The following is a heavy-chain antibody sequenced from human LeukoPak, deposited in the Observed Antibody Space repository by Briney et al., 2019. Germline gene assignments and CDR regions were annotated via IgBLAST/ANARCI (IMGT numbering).Heavy chain of an antibody. J-gene: IGHJ4*02. CDR2: IYSGGST. CDR3: ARTTTQRGYRYFDY. CDR1: GFTVSSNH. V-gene: IGHV3-66*01. D-gene: IGHD5-12*01. Sequence: PGGSLRLSCAASGFTVSSNHMSWVRQAPGKGLEWVSVIYSGGSTYYADSVKGRFTISRDNSKNTLYLQMDSLRAEDTAVYYCARTTTQRGYRYFDYWGQGTLVTVSS.